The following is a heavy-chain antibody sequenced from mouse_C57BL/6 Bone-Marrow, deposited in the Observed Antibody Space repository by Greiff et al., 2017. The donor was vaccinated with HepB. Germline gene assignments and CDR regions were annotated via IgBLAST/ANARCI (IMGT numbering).Heavy chain of an antibody. Sequence: EVKVVESGGDLVKPGGSLKLSCAASGFTFSSYGMSWVRQTPDKRLEWVATISSGGSYTYYPDSVKGRFTISRDNAKNTLYLQMSSLKSEDTAMYYCARPPFYYYGSSYYFDYWGQGTTLTVSS. J-gene: IGHJ2*01. CDR2: ISSGGSYT. D-gene: IGHD1-1*01. V-gene: IGHV5-6*01. CDR1: GFTFSSYG. CDR3: ARPPFYYYGSSYYFDY.